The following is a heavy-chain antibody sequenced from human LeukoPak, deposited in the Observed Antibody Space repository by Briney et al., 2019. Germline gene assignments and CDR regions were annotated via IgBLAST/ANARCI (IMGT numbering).Heavy chain of an antibody. V-gene: IGHV4-34*01. CDR3: ARGRRYFDWLLRGYYFDY. CDR2: INHSGST. CDR1: GGSFSGYY. D-gene: IGHD3-9*01. J-gene: IGHJ4*02. Sequence: SETLSLTCAVYGGSFSGYYWSWIRQPPGKGLEWIGEINHSGSTNYNPSLKSRVTISVDTSKNQFSLKLSSVTAADTAVYYCARGRRYFDWLLRGYYFDYWGQGPWSPYPQ.